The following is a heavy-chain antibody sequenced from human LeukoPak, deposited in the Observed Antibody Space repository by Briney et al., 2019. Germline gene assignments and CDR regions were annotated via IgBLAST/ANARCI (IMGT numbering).Heavy chain of an antibody. V-gene: IGHV3-23*01. CDR3: AKATIAVAGTGNYYFDY. CDR1: GFTFSSYA. Sequence: PGGSLRLSCAASGFTFSSYAMSWVRQAPGKGLEWVSAISGSGGSTYYADSVKGRFTISRDNSKNTLHLQMNSLRAEDTAVYYCAKATIAVAGTGNYYFDYWGQGTLVTVSS. CDR2: ISGSGGST. J-gene: IGHJ4*02. D-gene: IGHD6-19*01.